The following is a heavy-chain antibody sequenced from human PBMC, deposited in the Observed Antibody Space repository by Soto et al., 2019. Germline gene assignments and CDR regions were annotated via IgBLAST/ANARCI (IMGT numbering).Heavy chain of an antibody. V-gene: IGHV4-39*07. CDR3: ARSAGGYVDGY. CDR2: IYYSGST. D-gene: IGHD5-12*01. Sequence: PSETLSLTCTVSGGSISSSSYYWGWIRQPPGKGLEWIGSIYYSGSTYYNPSLKSRVTISVDTSKNQFSLKLSSVTAADTAVYYCARSAGGYVDGYWGEGTLVTVP. J-gene: IGHJ4*02. CDR1: GGSISSSSYY.